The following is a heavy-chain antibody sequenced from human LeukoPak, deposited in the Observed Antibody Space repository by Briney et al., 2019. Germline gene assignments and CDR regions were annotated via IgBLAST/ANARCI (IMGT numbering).Heavy chain of an antibody. D-gene: IGHD2-15*01. V-gene: IGHV4-59*01. CDR3: ARESRLCSGGSCYDY. CDR2: IYYRGST. J-gene: IGHJ4*02. Sequence: SGTLSLSCTVSGGSISSYYWSWIRQPPGKGLEWIGYIYYRGSTNYSPSLKSRVIISVDTSKNQFSLKLSSVTAADTAVYYCARESRLCSGGSCYDYWGQGTLVTVSS. CDR1: GGSISSYY.